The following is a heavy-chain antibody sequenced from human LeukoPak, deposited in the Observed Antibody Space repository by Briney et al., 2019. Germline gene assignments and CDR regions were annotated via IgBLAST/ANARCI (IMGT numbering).Heavy chain of an antibody. Sequence: PSETLSLTCTVSGGSIRSGAYYWSWIRQYPGKGLEWIGHIYYSGSTDYSPSLKSRVTISLDASQDHFSLKLSSVTAADTAVYYCARVMSDYYGSGTYSYFDYWGQGTLVTVSS. V-gene: IGHV4-31*03. D-gene: IGHD3-10*01. J-gene: IGHJ4*02. CDR1: GGSIRSGAYY. CDR3: ARVMSDYYGSGTYSYFDY. CDR2: IYYSGST.